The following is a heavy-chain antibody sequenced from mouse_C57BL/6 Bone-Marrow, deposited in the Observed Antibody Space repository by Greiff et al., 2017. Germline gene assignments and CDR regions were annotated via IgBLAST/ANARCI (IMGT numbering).Heavy chain of an antibody. Sequence: VMLVESGPGLVAPSQSLSITCTVSGFSLTSYAISWVRQPPGKGLEWLGVIWTGGGTNYNSAIKSRLSISKDNSKSQVFLKMNSLQTDDTARYYCARKGLLRYLYAMDYWGQGTSVTVSS. CDR3: ARKGLLRYLYAMDY. CDR1: GFSLTSYA. D-gene: IGHD1-1*01. J-gene: IGHJ4*01. V-gene: IGHV2-9-1*01. CDR2: IWTGGGT.